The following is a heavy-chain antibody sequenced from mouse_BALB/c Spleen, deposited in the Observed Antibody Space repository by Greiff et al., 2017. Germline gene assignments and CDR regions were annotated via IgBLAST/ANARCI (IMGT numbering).Heavy chain of an antibody. CDR3: ARDYDGGRCAY. V-gene: IGHV5-9-4*01. CDR1: GFTFSSYA. J-gene: IGHJ3*01. D-gene: IGHD2-12*01. CDR2: ISSGGSYT. Sequence: EVQGVESGGGLVQPGGSRKLSCAASGFTFSSYAMSWVRQSPEKRLEWVAEISSGGSYTYYPDTVTGRFTIFRDNAKNTLYLEMSSQRSEDTAMYYCARDYDGGRCAYWGQGTLVTVSA.